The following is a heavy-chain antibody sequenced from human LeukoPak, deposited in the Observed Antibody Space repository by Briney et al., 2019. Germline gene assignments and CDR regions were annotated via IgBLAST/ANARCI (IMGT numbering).Heavy chain of an antibody. CDR2: IYYSGST. CDR1: GGSISSGDYY. J-gene: IGHJ4*02. Sequence: SQTLSLTCTVSGGSISSGDYYWSWFRQPPGKGLEWIGYIYYSGSTYYNPSLKSRVTISVDTSKNQFSLKLSSVTAADTAVYYCARGIVGATHFDYWGQGTLVTVSS. D-gene: IGHD1-26*01. V-gene: IGHV4-30-4*01. CDR3: ARGIVGATHFDY.